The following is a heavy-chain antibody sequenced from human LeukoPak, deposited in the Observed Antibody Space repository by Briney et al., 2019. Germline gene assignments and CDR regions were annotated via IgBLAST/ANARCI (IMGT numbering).Heavy chain of an antibody. D-gene: IGHD3/OR15-3a*01. CDR2: IYYSGST. Sequence: PSETLSPTCTVSGGSISSYCWSWIRQPPGKGLEWIGYIYYSGSTNYNPSLKSRVTISVDTSKNQFSLKLSSVTAADTAVYYCARSHSVWTSFDYWGQGTLVTVSS. V-gene: IGHV4-59*01. J-gene: IGHJ4*02. CDR3: ARSHSVWTSFDY. CDR1: GGSISSYC.